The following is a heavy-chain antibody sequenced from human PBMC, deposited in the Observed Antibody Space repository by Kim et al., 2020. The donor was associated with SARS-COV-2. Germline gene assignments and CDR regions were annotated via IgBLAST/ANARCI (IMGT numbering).Heavy chain of an antibody. V-gene: IGHV3-9*01. J-gene: IGHJ4*02. Sequence: GYADSVKGRFTISRDNAKNSLYLQINSLRAEDTALYYCAKDIAAAGTFDYWGQGTLVTVSS. CDR3: AKDIAAAGTFDY. D-gene: IGHD6-13*01.